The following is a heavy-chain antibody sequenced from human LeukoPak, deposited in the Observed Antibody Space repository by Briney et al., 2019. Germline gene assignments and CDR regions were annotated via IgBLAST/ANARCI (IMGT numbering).Heavy chain of an antibody. D-gene: IGHD4-23*01. CDR2: IWSDGSRE. CDR3: AKDNVPTTVVTPTFDY. Sequence: GGSLRLSCAPSGFTFSHYGMHWVRQAPGEGLEWVAVIWSDGSREFYAESVKGRFTISRDNSKNTLYLQMNSLRAEDTAVYYCAKDNVPTTVVTPTFDYWGQGTLVTVSS. CDR1: GFTFSHYG. J-gene: IGHJ4*02. V-gene: IGHV3-30*02.